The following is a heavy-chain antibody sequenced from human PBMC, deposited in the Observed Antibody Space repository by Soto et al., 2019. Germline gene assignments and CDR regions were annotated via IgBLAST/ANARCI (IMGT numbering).Heavy chain of an antibody. CDR1: GDTFNSYG. Sequence: GASVQVSFQASGDTFNSYGINSVRQAPGQGLEWMGGIISVFGSTNYAPKFQGRVTFVADESTSTVNMEVTSLTSEDTAVYYCAKGRDAVVSVFDVWGQGTMVTVSS. CDR3: AKGRDAVVSVFDV. J-gene: IGHJ3*01. D-gene: IGHD2-15*01. CDR2: IISVFGST. V-gene: IGHV1-69*13.